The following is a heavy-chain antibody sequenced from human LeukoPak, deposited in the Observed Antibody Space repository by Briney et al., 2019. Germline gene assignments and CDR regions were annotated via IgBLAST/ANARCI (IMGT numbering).Heavy chain of an antibody. V-gene: IGHV1-69*05. CDR3: ASQSNYGDYSYDY. CDR2: IIPIFGTA. CDR1: GYTFTSYG. J-gene: IGHJ4*02. D-gene: IGHD4-17*01. Sequence: SVKVSCKASGYTFTSYGISWGRQAPGQGVEWMGGIIPIFGTANYAQKFQGRVTITTDESTSTAYMELSSLRSEDTAVYYCASQSNYGDYSYDYWGQGTLVTVSS.